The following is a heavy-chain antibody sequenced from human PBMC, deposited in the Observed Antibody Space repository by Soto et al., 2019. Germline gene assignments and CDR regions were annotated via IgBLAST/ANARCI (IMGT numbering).Heavy chain of an antibody. CDR1: GDSVSSYY. D-gene: IGHD2-2*01. Sequence: SETLSLTCTVSGDSVSSYYWSWIRQPPGKGLEWIGYIYYSVSTNYNPSLESRVTISVDTSKNQFSLKLSSVTTADTAVYYCARGSLVPASNGFDPWGHGTLVTVSS. CDR3: ARGSLVPASNGFDP. CDR2: IYYSVST. V-gene: IGHV4-59*02. J-gene: IGHJ5*02.